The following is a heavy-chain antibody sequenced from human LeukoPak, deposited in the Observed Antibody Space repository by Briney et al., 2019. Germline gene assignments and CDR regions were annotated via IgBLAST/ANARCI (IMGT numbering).Heavy chain of an antibody. D-gene: IGHD6-19*01. V-gene: IGHV3-30*18. CDR2: ISYDGSNK. CDR3: AKDREAIAVADYCFDY. J-gene: IGHJ4*02. CDR1: GFTFSSYG. Sequence: GGSLRLSCAASGFTFSSYGMHWVRQAPGKGLEWVAVISYDGSNKYYADSVKGRFTISRDNSKNTLYLQMNSLRADDTAVYYCAKDREAIAVADYCFDYWGQGTLVTVSS.